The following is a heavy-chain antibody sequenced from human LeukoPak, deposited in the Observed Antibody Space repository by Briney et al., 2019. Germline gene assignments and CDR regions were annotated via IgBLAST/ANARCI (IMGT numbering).Heavy chain of an antibody. CDR3: AKIAGATYWYFDL. V-gene: IGHV4-34*01. D-gene: IGHD1-26*01. CDR1: GGSFSGYY. Sequence: SETLSLTCAVYGGSFSGYYWSWIRQPPGKGLEWIGEINHSGSTNYNPSLKSRVTISVDTSKNQFSLKLSSVTAADTAVYYCAKIAGATYWYFDLWGRGTLVTVSS. CDR2: INHSGST. J-gene: IGHJ2*01.